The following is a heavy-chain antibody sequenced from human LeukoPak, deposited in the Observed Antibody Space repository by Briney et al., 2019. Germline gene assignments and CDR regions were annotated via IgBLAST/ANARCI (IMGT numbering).Heavy chain of an antibody. CDR2: INHSGST. CDR1: GGSFSGYY. Sequence: SETLSLTCAVYGGSFSGYYWSWIRQLPGKGLEWIGEINHSGSTNYNPSLKSRVTISVDTSKNQFSLKLSSVTAADTAVYYCARRLDDFWSGYYKRNWFDPWGQGTLVTVSS. J-gene: IGHJ5*02. V-gene: IGHV4-34*01. D-gene: IGHD3-3*01. CDR3: ARRLDDFWSGYYKRNWFDP.